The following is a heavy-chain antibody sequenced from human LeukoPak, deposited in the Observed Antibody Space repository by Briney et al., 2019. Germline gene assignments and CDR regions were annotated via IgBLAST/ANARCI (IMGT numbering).Heavy chain of an antibody. V-gene: IGHV3-7*01. J-gene: IGHJ4*02. Sequence: PGGSLRLSCAASGFTSSSYWMSWVRQAPGKGLEWVANIKQDGSEKYYVDSVKGRFTISRDNAKNSLYLQMNSLRAEDTAVYYCAREEWLSYYYFDYWGQGTLVTVSS. CDR1: GFTSSSYW. CDR3: AREEWLSYYYFDY. CDR2: IKQDGSEK. D-gene: IGHD3-3*01.